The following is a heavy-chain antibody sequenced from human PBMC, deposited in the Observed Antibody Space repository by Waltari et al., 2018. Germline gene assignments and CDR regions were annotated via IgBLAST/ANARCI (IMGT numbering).Heavy chain of an antibody. V-gene: IGHV1-2*04. CDR3: AREAAGTSGLDY. D-gene: IGHD3-3*01. CDR1: GYTFTGYS. CDR2: INPNSGGT. Sequence: QVQLVQSGAEVKKPGASVKVSCKASGYTFTGYSMHWVRQAPGQGLEWRGWINPNSGGTNYAQKCQGWVTMTRDTSISTAYMELSRLRSDDTAVYYCAREAAGTSGLDYWGQGTLVTVSS. J-gene: IGHJ4*02.